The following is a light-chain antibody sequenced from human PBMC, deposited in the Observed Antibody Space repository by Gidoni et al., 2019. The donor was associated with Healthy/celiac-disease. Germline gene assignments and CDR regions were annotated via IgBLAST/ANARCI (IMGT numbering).Light chain of an antibody. V-gene: IGKV1-5*03. CDR2: KAS. J-gene: IGKJ5*01. CDR3: QQYNSYPIT. Sequence: DIQMTQSPSTLSASVGDRVTITCRASQSISSWLAWYQQKPGKAPKLLIYKASSLESGVPSRFSGSGSVTDFTLTISSLQPDDFATYYCQQYNSYPITFGQXTRLEIK. CDR1: QSISSW.